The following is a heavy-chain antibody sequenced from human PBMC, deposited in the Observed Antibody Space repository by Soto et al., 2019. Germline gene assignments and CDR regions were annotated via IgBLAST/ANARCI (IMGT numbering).Heavy chain of an antibody. CDR2: ISGSGGST. Sequence: EVQLLESGGGLVQPGGSLRLSCAASGFTFSSNAMSWVRQAPGKGLEWVSAISGSGGSTYYADSVKGRFTISRDNSKNTLYLQMNSLRAEDTAVYDCANLFGVGLDPWGQGTLVTVSS. D-gene: IGHD3-3*01. CDR1: GFTFSSNA. V-gene: IGHV3-23*01. CDR3: ANLFGVGLDP. J-gene: IGHJ5*02.